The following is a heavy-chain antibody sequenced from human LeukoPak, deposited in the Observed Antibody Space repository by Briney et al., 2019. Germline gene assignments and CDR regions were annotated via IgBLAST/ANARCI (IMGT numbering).Heavy chain of an antibody. D-gene: IGHD3-9*01. CDR1: GFTFSSYS. J-gene: IGHJ4*02. CDR2: ISSSSSYI. V-gene: IGHV3-21*01. CDR3: ARAGYYDILTGYYGEVGDY. Sequence: PGGSLRLSCAASGFTFSSYSMNWIRQAPGKGLEWVSSISSSSSYIYYADSVKGRFTISRDNAKNSLYLQMNSLRAEDTAVYYCARAGYYDILTGYYGEVGDYWGQGTLVTVSS.